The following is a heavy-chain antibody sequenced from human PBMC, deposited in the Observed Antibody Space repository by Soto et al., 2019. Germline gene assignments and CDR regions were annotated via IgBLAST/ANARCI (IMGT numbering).Heavy chain of an antibody. D-gene: IGHD1-26*01. CDR3: ANAHLVGATGIDY. V-gene: IGHV3-23*01. Sequence: EVQLLESGGGLVQPGGSLRLSCAASGFTFSSYAMSWVRQGPGKGLEWVSGISGSGGSTYYADSVKGRFTISRDNSKNTLHLQMNSLRVEDTAEYYCANAHLVGATGIDYWGQGTLATVSS. CDR1: GFTFSSYA. J-gene: IGHJ4*02. CDR2: ISGSGGST.